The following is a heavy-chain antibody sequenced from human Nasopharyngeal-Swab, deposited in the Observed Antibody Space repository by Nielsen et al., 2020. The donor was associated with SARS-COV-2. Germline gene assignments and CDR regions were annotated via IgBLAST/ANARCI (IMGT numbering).Heavy chain of an antibody. D-gene: IGHD2-2*01. CDR2: TYYRSKWYN. CDR3: ARDLEYQDNYYYYYGMDV. V-gene: IGHV6-1*01. J-gene: IGHJ6*02. Sequence: WIRQSPSRGLEWLGRTYYRSKWYNDYAVSVKSRITINPDTSKNQFSLHLNSVTPEDTAVYYCARDLEYQDNYYYYYGMDVWGQGTTVTVSS.